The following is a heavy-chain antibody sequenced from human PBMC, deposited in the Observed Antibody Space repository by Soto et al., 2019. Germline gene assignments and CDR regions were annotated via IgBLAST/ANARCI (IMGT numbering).Heavy chain of an antibody. D-gene: IGHD5-18*01. CDR3: VSDRGYGHASVPYS. Sequence: QAKLVESRGGVVQPGRSLRLSCAASGFAFSSYGMHWVRQAPGTGLEWVAVISYDGSLQHYADSVKGRFTISRDNSKNMVLLQMSSLRAEDTAVYYCVSDRGYGHASVPYSWGQGTRVSVSS. V-gene: IGHV3-30*03. CDR1: GFAFSSYG. CDR2: ISYDGSLQ. J-gene: IGHJ4*02.